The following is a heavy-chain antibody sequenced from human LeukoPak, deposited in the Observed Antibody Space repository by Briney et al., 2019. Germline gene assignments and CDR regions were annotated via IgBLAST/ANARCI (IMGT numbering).Heavy chain of an antibody. D-gene: IGHD3-10*01. CDR1: GFTFSSYG. CDR3: ARYMVRGAHWYFDL. CDR2: ISYDGSNK. Sequence: SGGSLRLSCAASGFTFSSYGMHWVRQAPGKGLEWVAVISYDGSNKYYADSVKGRFTISRDNSKNTLYLQMNSLRAEDTAVYYCARYMVRGAHWYFDLWGRGTLVTVSS. J-gene: IGHJ2*01. V-gene: IGHV3-30*03.